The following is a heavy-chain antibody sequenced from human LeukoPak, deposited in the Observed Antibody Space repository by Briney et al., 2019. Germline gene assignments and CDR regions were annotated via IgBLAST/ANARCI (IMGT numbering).Heavy chain of an antibody. J-gene: IGHJ2*01. Sequence: GSLRLSCAASGFTVSSYAMSGVRQAPGKGLEWGAAISGSGGSTYYAASGKGRFTISRDNSKNTLYLQMNSLRAEDTAVYYSAKGRIEGSSGWSWYFDLWGRGTLVTVSS. V-gene: IGHV3-23*01. CDR3: AKGRIEGSSGWSWYFDL. D-gene: IGHD6-19*01. CDR1: GFTVSSYA. CDR2: ISGSGGST.